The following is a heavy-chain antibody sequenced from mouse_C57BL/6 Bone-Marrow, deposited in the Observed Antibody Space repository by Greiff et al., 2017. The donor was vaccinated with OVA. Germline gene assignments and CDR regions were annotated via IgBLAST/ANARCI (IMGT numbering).Heavy chain of an antibody. D-gene: IGHD4-1*01. Sequence: DVKLVESEGGLVQPGSSMKLSCTASGFTFSDYYMAWVRQVPEKGLEWVANINYDGSSTYYLDSLKSRFIISRDNAKNILYLQMSSLKSEDTATYYCAREKLGRYDYWGQGTTLTVSS. CDR2: INYDGSST. CDR1: GFTFSDYY. CDR3: AREKLGRYDY. J-gene: IGHJ2*01. V-gene: IGHV5-16*01.